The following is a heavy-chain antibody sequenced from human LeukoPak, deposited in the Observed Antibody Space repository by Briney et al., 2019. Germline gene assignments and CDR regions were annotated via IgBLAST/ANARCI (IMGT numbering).Heavy chain of an antibody. CDR2: IYYSGGT. V-gene: IGHV4-59*12. J-gene: IGHJ4*02. CDR3: ARDHGASGWVDY. D-gene: IGHD1-26*01. Sequence: SQTLSLTCTVSGGSISSYYWSWIRQPPGKGLEWIGYIYYSGGTNYNPSLKSRVTISVDTSKNQFSLKLSSVTAADTAVYYCARDHGASGWVDYWGQGTLVTVSS. CDR1: GGSISSYY.